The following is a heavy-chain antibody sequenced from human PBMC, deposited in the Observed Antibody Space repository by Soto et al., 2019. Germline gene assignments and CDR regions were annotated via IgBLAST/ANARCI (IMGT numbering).Heavy chain of an antibody. J-gene: IGHJ6*02. CDR3: GRRGGGSSSSYYYGMDV. CDR2: INPNSGGT. Sequence: ASVKVSCKASGYTFTGYYMHWVRQAPGQGLEWMGWINPNSGGTNYAQKFQGWVTMTRDTSISTAYMELSRLRTDDTAVYYCGRRGGGSSSSYYYGMDVWGQGTTVTVSS. CDR1: GYTFTGYY. V-gene: IGHV1-2*04. D-gene: IGHD6-6*01.